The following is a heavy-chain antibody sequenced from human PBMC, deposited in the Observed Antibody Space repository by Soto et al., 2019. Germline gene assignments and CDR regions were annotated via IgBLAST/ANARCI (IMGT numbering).Heavy chain of an antibody. V-gene: IGHV4-39*01. CDR2: IYYSGST. J-gene: IGHJ4*02. Sequence: QLQLQESGPGLVKPSETLSLTCTVSGGSISSSSYYWGWIRQPPGKGLEWIGSIYYSGSTYYNPSLTSRVTIYVDTSKNQFSLKLSSVTAADTAVYYCARHEIEGGYCSSTSCSPYYFDYWGQGTLVTVSS. D-gene: IGHD2-2*01. CDR3: ARHEIEGGYCSSTSCSPYYFDY. CDR1: GGSISSSSYY.